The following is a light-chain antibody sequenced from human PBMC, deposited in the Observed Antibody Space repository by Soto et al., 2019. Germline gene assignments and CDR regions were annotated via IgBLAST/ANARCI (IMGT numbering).Light chain of an antibody. Sequence: DIQMTRSPSTLSASVGDRVTLTCRASQSISSWLAWFQQKPGKAPKLLIYKASSSESGVPSRFSGSGSGTDFTLTISSLQPDDFATYYCQQYNIYPWTFGQGTKVEIK. CDR2: KAS. J-gene: IGKJ1*01. CDR1: QSISSW. CDR3: QQYNIYPWT. V-gene: IGKV1-5*03.